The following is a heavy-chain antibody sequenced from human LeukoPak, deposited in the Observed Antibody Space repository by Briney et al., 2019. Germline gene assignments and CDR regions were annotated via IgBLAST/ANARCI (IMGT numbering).Heavy chain of an antibody. CDR3: ARQYYDRTGYYYFDH. J-gene: IGHJ4*02. D-gene: IGHD3-22*01. V-gene: IGHV4-39*01. Sequence: SETLSLTCTVSGDAITGSTYYWGWVRQPPGKGLESIGSMYYSGSTYSNASLKSRVTISADTSKNQFSLKLSSVTAADTATYYCARQYYDRTGYYYFDHWTQGTLVTGSS. CDR1: GDAITGSTYY. CDR2: MYYSGST.